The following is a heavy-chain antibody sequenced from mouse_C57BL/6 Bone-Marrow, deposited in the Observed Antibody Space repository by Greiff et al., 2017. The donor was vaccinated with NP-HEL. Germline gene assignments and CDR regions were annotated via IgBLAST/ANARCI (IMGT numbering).Heavy chain of an antibody. CDR1: RFTFSSYA. D-gene: IGHD3-3*01. CDR2: ISDGGSYT. J-gene: IGHJ2*01. Sequence: EVKLVESGGGLVKPGGSLKLSCAASRFTFSSYAMSWVRQTPEKRLEWVATISDGGSYTYYPDNVKGRFTISRDNAKNNLYLQMSHLKSEDTAMYYCAREGWDFDYWGQGTTLTVSS. V-gene: IGHV5-4*01. CDR3: AREGWDFDY.